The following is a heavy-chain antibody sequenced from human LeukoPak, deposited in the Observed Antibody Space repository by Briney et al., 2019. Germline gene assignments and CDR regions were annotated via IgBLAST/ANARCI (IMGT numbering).Heavy chain of an antibody. CDR2: IYTSGST. Sequence: SETLSLTCTVSGGSISSYYWSWIRQPPGKGLEWIGRIYTSGSTNYNPSLKSRVTISVDTSKNQFSLKLSSVTAADTAVYYCARSPYYDFWSGPQYYYYMDVWGKGTTVTVSS. CDR3: ARSPYYDFWSGPQYYYYMDV. CDR1: GGSISSYY. D-gene: IGHD3-3*01. V-gene: IGHV4-4*07. J-gene: IGHJ6*03.